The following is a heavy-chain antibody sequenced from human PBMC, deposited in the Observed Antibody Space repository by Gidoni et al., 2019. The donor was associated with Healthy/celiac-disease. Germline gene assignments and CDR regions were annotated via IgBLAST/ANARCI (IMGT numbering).Heavy chain of an antibody. CDR1: GFTFSSYA. CDR2: ISYDGSNK. D-gene: IGHD4-17*01. J-gene: IGHJ4*02. V-gene: IGHV3-30-3*01. Sequence: QVQLVESGGGVVPPGRSLRLSCAASGFTFSSYAMHWVRQAPGKGLEWVAVISYDGSNKYYADSVKGRFTISRDNSKNTLYLQMNSLRAEDTAVYYCALNGDYSDYWGQGTLVTVSS. CDR3: ALNGDYSDY.